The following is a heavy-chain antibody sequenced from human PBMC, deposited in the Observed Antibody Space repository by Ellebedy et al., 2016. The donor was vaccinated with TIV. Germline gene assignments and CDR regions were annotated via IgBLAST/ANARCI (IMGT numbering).Heavy chain of an antibody. CDR3: ARPSYQLLSYYFDS. CDR2: IWFDGSKE. Sequence: GESLKISCAASGFTFGRYVMHWVRQAPGKGLEWVAVIWFDGSKEFYADSVKGRFTISRDDSKHEVFLQMSSLRAEDTAVYYCARPSYQLLSYYFDSWGQGTLVTVSS. CDR1: GFTFGRYV. D-gene: IGHD2-2*01. V-gene: IGHV3-33*01. J-gene: IGHJ4*02.